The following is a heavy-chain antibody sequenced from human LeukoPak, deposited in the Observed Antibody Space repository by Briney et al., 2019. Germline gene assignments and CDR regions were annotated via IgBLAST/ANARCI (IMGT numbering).Heavy chain of an antibody. D-gene: IGHD5-12*01. CDR2: IIPIFGTA. V-gene: IGHV1-69*05. CDR3: ARATSTRGYSGSNWFDP. J-gene: IGHJ5*02. Sequence: SVKVSCKASGGTFSSYAISWVRQAPGQGLEWMGRIIPIFGTANYAQKFQGRVTITTDESTSTAYMELNSLRSEDTAVYYCARATSTRGYSGSNWFDPWGQGTLVTVSS. CDR1: GGTFSSYA.